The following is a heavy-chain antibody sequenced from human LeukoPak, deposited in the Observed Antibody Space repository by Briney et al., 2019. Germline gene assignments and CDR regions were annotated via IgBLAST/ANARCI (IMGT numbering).Heavy chain of an antibody. CDR2: IYYSGST. V-gene: IGHV4-31*03. CDR1: GGSISSGGYY. D-gene: IGHD4-17*01. Sequence: SETLSLTCTVSGGSISSGGYYWSWIRQHPGKGLEWIGYIYYSGSTYYNPSLKSRVTISVDTSKNQYSLKLSSVTAADTAVYYCARDWGGDYGFDYWGQGTLVTVSS. J-gene: IGHJ4*02. CDR3: ARDWGGDYGFDY.